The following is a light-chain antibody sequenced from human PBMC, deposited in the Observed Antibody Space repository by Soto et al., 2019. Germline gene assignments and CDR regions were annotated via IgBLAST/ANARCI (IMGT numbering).Light chain of an antibody. J-gene: IGKJ1*01. CDR3: QQNYNTPWT. V-gene: IGKV1-39*01. Sequence: DIQMTQSPSSLSASVGDRVTITCRASQSIATYLNWYQQKPGKAPKLLIYAASSLQSGVPSRFSGGGSGTDFTITISRPQPEDFAGYYCQQNYNTPWTFGQGTKVEVK. CDR2: AAS. CDR1: QSIATY.